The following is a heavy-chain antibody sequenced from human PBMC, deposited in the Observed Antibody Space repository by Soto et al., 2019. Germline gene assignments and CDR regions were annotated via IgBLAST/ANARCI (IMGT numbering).Heavy chain of an antibody. CDR1: GGTFSSYA. Sequence: SVKVSCKASGGTFSSYAISWVPQAPGQGLEWMGGIIPIFGTANYAQKFQGRVTITADESTSTAYMELSSLRSADTAVYYCARDKRYYYDSSGYYSLDAFDIWGEGTMVTVS. CDR3: ARDKRYYYDSSGYYSLDAFDI. J-gene: IGHJ3*02. D-gene: IGHD3-22*01. CDR2: IIPIFGTA. V-gene: IGHV1-69*13.